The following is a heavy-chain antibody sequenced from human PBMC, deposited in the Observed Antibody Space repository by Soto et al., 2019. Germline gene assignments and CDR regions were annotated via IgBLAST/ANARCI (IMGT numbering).Heavy chain of an antibody. V-gene: IGHV1-18*01. CDR1: GYKFIDYG. CDR2: ISADNGNT. Sequence: QVQLVQSEAEVKKPGASVKVSCKPYGYKFIDYGLSWVRQAPGQGLQWVGWISADNGNTDYAQKLQGRVSMTTDTSTRTAYMELRSLRLDDTAVYYWARRKYGVDTFDYWGQGTLVTVSS. J-gene: IGHJ4*02. D-gene: IGHD2-8*01. CDR3: ARRKYGVDTFDY.